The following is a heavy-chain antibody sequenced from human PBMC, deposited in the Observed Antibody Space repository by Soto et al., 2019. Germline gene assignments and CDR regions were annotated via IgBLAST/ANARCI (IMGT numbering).Heavy chain of an antibody. CDR1: GFTFDEYG. V-gene: IGHV3-9*01. CDR2: ISWNSGTI. D-gene: IGHD2-21*02. Sequence: EVQLVESGGGLVQPGRSLRLSCGASGFTFDEYGMHWVRQAPGKGLEWVSGISWNSGTIGYADSVKGRFTISRDNAKNSLYLQMSSLRAEDTALYYCAKGTGGTAKGMDVWGQGTTVTVSS. CDR3: AKGTGGTAKGMDV. J-gene: IGHJ6*02.